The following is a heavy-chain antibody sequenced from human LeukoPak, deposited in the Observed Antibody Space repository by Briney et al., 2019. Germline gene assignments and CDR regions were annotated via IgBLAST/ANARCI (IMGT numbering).Heavy chain of an antibody. CDR2: ISAYNGNT. V-gene: IGHV1-18*01. CDR3: ARDSPRWGFLEWLLFDY. CDR1: GYTFTSYG. Sequence: GASVKVSCKASGYTFTSYGISWVRQAPGQGLEWMGWISAYNGNTNYAQKLQGRVTMTTDTSTSTAYMELRSLRSDDTAVYYCARDSPRWGFLEWLLFDYWGQGTLVTVSS. D-gene: IGHD3-3*01. J-gene: IGHJ4*02.